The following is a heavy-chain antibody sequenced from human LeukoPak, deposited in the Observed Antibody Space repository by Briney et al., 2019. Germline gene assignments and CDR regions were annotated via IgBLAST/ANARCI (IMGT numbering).Heavy chain of an antibody. J-gene: IGHJ4*02. CDR1: GGSFSGYY. CDR2: INHSGST. Sequence: KPSETLSLTCAVYGGSFSGYYWSWIRQPPGKGLEWIGEINHSGSTNYNPSLKSRVTISVDTSKNQFSLKLSSVTAADTAVYYCASLYYYGSGSYYDWGQGTLVTVSS. V-gene: IGHV4-34*01. CDR3: ASLYYYGSGSYYD. D-gene: IGHD3-10*01.